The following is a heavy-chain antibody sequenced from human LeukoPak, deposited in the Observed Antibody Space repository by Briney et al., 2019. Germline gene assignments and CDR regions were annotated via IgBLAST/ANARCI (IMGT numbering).Heavy chain of an antibody. CDR2: ISAYNGNT. D-gene: IGHD2-2*01. CDR3: ARDRFIGYCSSTSCYPFDY. J-gene: IGHJ4*02. V-gene: IGHV1-18*01. Sequence: ASVNVSCKASGYTFTSYGISWVRQAPGQGLEWMGWISAYNGNTNYAQKLQGRVTMTTDTSTSTAYMELRSLRSDDTAVYHCARDRFIGYCSSTSCYPFDYWGQGTLVTVSS. CDR1: GYTFTSYG.